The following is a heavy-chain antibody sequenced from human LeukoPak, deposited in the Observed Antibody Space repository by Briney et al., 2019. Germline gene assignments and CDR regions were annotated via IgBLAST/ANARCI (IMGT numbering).Heavy chain of an antibody. V-gene: IGHV4-59*01. CDR3: ARDVLRFLDV. CDR1: GGSISGYY. Sequence: SETLSLTCTVSGGSISGYYWSWIRQPPGKGLEWIGFIYSSGSTNYNPSLKSQITISVDTSKNQFSLKLSSVTAADKAVYYCARDVLRFLDVWGKGTTVTVSS. CDR2: IYSSGST. J-gene: IGHJ6*04. D-gene: IGHD3-3*01.